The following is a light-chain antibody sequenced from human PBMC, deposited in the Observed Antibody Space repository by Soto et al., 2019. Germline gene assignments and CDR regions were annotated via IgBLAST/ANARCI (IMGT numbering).Light chain of an antibody. CDR3: QQRSNWPPLYT. Sequence: DIVLTQSPATLSLSPGERATLSCRASLSVSSYLAWYQQKPGQAPRLLIYDASNRATGIPARFSGSGSGTDFTLTISSLEPEDFAVYYCQQRSNWPPLYTFGQGAKLEIK. V-gene: IGKV3-11*01. CDR1: LSVSSY. CDR2: DAS. J-gene: IGKJ2*01.